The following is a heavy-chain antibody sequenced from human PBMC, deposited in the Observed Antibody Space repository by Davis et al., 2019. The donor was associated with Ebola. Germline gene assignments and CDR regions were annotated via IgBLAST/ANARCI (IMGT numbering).Heavy chain of an antibody. Sequence: ASVQVPCKASAYTFTSYYMHWVRQPPAQGLEGMGIINPSGGSTSYAQKFQGRVTMTRDTSTSTVYMELSSLRSEDTAVYYCARDLAIVATIGHYYYGMDVWGQGTTVTVSS. D-gene: IGHD5-12*01. CDR1: AYTFTSYY. V-gene: IGHV1-46*03. J-gene: IGHJ6*02. CDR3: ARDLAIVATIGHYYYGMDV. CDR2: INPSGGST.